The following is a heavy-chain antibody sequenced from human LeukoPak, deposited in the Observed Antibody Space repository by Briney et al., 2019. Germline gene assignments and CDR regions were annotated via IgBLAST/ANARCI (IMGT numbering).Heavy chain of an antibody. CDR1: GFTFSSYA. CDR2: FSGGDGST. Sequence: GGSLRLSCAASGFTFSSYAMSWVRQAPGKGLERVSGFSGGDGSTSYADSVKGRFTISRDNSKNTLYLQMNSLRAEDTAVYYCAKGKVVPATIYDYWGQGTLVTVSS. CDR3: AKGKVVPATIYDY. D-gene: IGHD2-2*02. V-gene: IGHV3-23*01. J-gene: IGHJ4*02.